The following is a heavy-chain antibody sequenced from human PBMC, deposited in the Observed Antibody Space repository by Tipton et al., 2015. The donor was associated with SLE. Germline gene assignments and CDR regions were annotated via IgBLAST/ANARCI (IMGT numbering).Heavy chain of an antibody. CDR3: ASGIAVAPDY. Sequence: SLRLSCVASGFTFSNYGMHWVRQAPGKGLEWVAVIWYDGSNKQYGDSVKGRFTISRDNSKNTLYLQMNSLRAEDTAVYYCASGIAVAPDYWGQGTLVTVSS. D-gene: IGHD6-19*01. V-gene: IGHV3-33*01. CDR2: IWYDGSNK. J-gene: IGHJ4*02. CDR1: GFTFSNYG.